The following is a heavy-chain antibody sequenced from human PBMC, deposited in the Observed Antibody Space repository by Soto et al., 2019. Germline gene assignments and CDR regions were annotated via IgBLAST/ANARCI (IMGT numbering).Heavy chain of an antibody. D-gene: IGHD6-19*01. CDR2: INPSGGST. V-gene: IGHV1-46*01. CDR3: ARDRIAVAGKGGGYYYYGMDV. CDR1: GYTFTSYY. Sequence: ASVKVSCKASGYTFTSYYMHWVRQAPGQGLEWMGIINPSGGSTSYAQKFQGRVTMTRDTSTSTVYMELSSRRSEDTAAYDCARDRIAVAGKGGGYYYYGMDVWGQGTTVTVSS. J-gene: IGHJ6*02.